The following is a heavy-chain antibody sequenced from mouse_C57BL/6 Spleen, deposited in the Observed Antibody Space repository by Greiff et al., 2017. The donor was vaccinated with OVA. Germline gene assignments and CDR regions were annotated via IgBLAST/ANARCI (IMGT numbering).Heavy chain of an antibody. CDR2: ISSGGDYI. CDR3: TRETTVVARRYFDV. V-gene: IGHV5-9-1*02. CDR1: GFTFSSYA. D-gene: IGHD1-1*01. Sequence: EVKVVESGEGLVKPGGSLKLSCAASGFTFSSYAMSWVRQTPEKRLEWVAYISSGGDYIYYADTVKGRFTISRDNARNTLYLQMSSLKSEDTAMYYCTRETTVVARRYFDVWGTGTTGTVSS. J-gene: IGHJ1*03.